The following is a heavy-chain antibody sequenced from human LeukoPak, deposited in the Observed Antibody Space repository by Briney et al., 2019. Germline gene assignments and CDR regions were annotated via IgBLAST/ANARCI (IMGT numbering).Heavy chain of an antibody. J-gene: IGHJ4*02. CDR3: ARDLSGPSVY. Sequence: SGGSLRLSCAASGFTFNNYWLSWVRQPPGKALEWLATMRPDGGEKYYVDSVKGRFTISRDNAKNSLYLQMNSLRAEDTAIYYCARDLSGPSVYWGQGTLVTVSS. CDR1: GFTFNNYW. V-gene: IGHV3-7*01. D-gene: IGHD2-15*01. CDR2: MRPDGGEK.